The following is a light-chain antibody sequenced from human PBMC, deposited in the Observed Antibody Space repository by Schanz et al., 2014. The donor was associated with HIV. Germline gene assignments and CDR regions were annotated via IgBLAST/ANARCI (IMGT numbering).Light chain of an antibody. CDR2: LGS. Sequence: DIVMTQSPVSLSVTPGAPASISCRSSQSLLNSNGYDYLNWYLQKPGQSPQLLIFLGSNRASGVPDSFSGSGSGTDCTLTITRVEAADVGVYYCMQALQSPPSYTFGRGTKLEV. CDR1: QSLLNSNGYDY. V-gene: IGKV2-28*01. CDR3: MQALQSPPSYT. J-gene: IGKJ2*01.